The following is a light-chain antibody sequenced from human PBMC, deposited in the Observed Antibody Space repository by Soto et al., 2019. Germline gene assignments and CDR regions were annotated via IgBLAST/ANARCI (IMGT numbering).Light chain of an antibody. CDR3: ETWDSNTRV. CDR1: SGHSSYI. Sequence: QPVLTQASSASASLGSSVKLTCTLSSGHSSYIIAWHQQQPGKAPRHLMKVEGSGTYNKGSGGPDRFSGSSSGADRYLTISNLQFEDEADYYCETWDSNTRVFGGGTKLTVL. V-gene: IGLV4-60*02. CDR2: VEGSGTY. J-gene: IGLJ3*02.